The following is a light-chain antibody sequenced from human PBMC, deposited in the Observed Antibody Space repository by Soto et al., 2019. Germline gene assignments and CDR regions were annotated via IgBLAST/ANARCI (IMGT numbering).Light chain of an antibody. Sequence: QSALTQPASVSGSPGQSITISCTGTSSDVGGYNYVSWYQQHPGKDPKLMIYDVSNRPSGVSNRFSGSKSGNTASLTISGLQAEDEADYYCSSYTCSSTDVVFGGGTQLTVL. CDR1: SSDVGGYNY. CDR2: DVS. CDR3: SSYTCSSTDVV. V-gene: IGLV2-14*01. J-gene: IGLJ2*01.